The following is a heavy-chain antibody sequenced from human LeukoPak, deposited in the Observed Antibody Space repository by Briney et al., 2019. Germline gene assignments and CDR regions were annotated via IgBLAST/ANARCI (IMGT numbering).Heavy chain of an antibody. J-gene: IGHJ6*03. D-gene: IGHD3-10*01. CDR3: ARAPIMVRGVKGYYYYYMDV. CDR2: IKQDGSEK. V-gene: IGHV3-7*01. Sequence: GGSLRLSCAASGFTFSSYWMSWVRQAPGKGLEWVANIKQDGSEKYYVDSVKGRFTISRDNAKNSLYLQMSSLRAEDTAVYYCARAPIMVRGVKGYYYYYMDVWGKGTTVTISS. CDR1: GFTFSSYW.